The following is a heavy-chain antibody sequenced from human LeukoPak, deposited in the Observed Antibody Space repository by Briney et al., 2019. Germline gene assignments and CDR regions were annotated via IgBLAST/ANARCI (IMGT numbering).Heavy chain of an antibody. V-gene: IGHV4-4*07. CDR2: LYTSGTT. CDR1: GGSISSYY. D-gene: IGHD6-13*01. J-gene: IGHJ4*02. Sequence: SETLSLTCTVSGGSISSYYWSWIRQPAGKELEWIGRLYTSGTTNYNPSLKSRVTMSVDMSKNQVSLKLNSVTAADTAIYYCARDLTPAAGVDSWGRGTLVTVSS. CDR3: ARDLTPAAGVDS.